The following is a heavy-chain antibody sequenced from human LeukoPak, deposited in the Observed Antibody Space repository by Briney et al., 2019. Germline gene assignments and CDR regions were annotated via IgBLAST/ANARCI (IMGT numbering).Heavy chain of an antibody. CDR1: GFTFDDYA. CDR2: ISWNSGSI. CDR3: ARFSSGWSGAFDI. D-gene: IGHD6-19*01. J-gene: IGHJ3*02. V-gene: IGHV3-9*01. Sequence: GGSLRLSCAASGFTFDDYAMHWVRQAPGKGLEWVSGISWNSGSIGYADSVKGRFTISRDNAKNSLYLQMNSLRAEDTAVYYCARFSSGWSGAFDIWGQGTMVTVSS.